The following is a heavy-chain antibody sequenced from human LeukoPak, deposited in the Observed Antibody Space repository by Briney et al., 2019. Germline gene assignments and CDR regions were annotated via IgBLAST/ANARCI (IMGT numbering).Heavy chain of an antibody. CDR1: GFSSNY. J-gene: IGHJ4*02. Sequence: GGSLRLSCVASGFSSNYMSWVCQAPGKGLEWVSVIYSGDSTYYADSVKGRFTISRDISKNTLYLQMNSLRPEDTAVYHCARDLWDATGYWGQGTLVTVSS. CDR2: IYSGDST. V-gene: IGHV3-66*02. CDR3: ARDLWDATGY. D-gene: IGHD3-3*01.